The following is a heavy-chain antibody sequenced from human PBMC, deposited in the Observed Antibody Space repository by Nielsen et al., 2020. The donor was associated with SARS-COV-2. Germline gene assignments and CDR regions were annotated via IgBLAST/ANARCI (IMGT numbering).Heavy chain of an antibody. J-gene: IGHJ3*02. CDR2: ISYDGSNK. V-gene: IGHV3-30*18. CDR3: AKGDSGSYRRGAFDI. Sequence: VRQAPRKGLEWVAVISYDGSNKYYADSVKGRFTISRDNSKNTLYLQMNSLRAEDTAVYYCAKGDSGSYRRGAFDIWGQGTMVTVSS. D-gene: IGHD1-26*01.